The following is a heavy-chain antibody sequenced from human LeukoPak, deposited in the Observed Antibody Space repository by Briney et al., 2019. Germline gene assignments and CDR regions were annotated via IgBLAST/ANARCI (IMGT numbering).Heavy chain of an antibody. Sequence: GGSLRLSCVASGFTFSIYWMSWVRQAPGRGPEWLAIIKEDGSVIWDVESVRGRFTISRDNAKNSVYLEMNSLRAEDTAVYYCARGSGRQQREQNYWGQGNLVTVSS. CDR2: IKEDGSVI. V-gene: IGHV3-7*04. CDR3: ARGSGRQQREQNY. D-gene: IGHD6-25*01. CDR1: GFTFSIYW. J-gene: IGHJ4*02.